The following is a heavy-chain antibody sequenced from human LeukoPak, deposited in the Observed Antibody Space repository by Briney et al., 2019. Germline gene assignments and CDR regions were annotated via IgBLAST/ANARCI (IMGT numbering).Heavy chain of an antibody. CDR1: GFTVSSNY. V-gene: IGHV3-66*03. CDR3: AREEGRFHYSNWIDP. CDR2: IYSCGST. D-gene: IGHD3-10*01. J-gene: IGHJ5*02. Sequence: GGSLRLSCAASGFTVSSNYMSWVRQAPGKGLEWVSVIYSCGSTYYADSVKGRFTISRDNSKNTLYLQMNSLRSEDTAVYFCAREEGRFHYSNWIDPWGQGTLVTVSS.